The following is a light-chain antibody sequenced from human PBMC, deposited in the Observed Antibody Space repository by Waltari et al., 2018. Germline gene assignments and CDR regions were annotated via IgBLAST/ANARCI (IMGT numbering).Light chain of an antibody. CDR1: SGHSDYA. Sequence: QLVLTQPPSASASLGASVKLTCTLSSGHSDYAIAXHQPLPRKGPRYLMRVNSDGSHKKGDGIPDRFSGSSSGAGRFLTISSLQSEDEADYFCQTWGFGIEVFGGGTKLTVL. J-gene: IGLJ3*02. CDR3: QTWGFGIEV. V-gene: IGLV4-69*01. CDR2: VNSDGSH.